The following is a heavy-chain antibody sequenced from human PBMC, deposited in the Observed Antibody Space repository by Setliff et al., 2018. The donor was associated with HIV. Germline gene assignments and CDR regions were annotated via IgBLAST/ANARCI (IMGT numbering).Heavy chain of an antibody. CDR2: IYSSGST. D-gene: IGHD2-8*01. V-gene: IGHV4-61*02. J-gene: IGHJ1*01. CDR3: ATVLMVYAIGGRYFQH. Sequence: TLSLTCTVSGGSISSGNYYWSWIRQPAGKGLEWIGRIYSSGSTNYNPSLKSRVTISINTSKNQISLKLSSVTAADTAVYYCATVLMVYAIGGRYFQHWGQGTLVTVSS. CDR1: GGSISSGNYY.